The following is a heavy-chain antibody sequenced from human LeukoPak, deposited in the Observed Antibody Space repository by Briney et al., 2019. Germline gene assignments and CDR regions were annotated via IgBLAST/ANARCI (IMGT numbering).Heavy chain of an antibody. CDR2: IYYSGST. CDR1: GGSISSSSYY. CDR3: ARRSYIDAFDI. Sequence: PSETLSLTCTASGGSISSSSYYWGWIRQPPGKGLEWIGSIYYSGSTYYNPSLESRVTISVDTSKNQFSLKLSSVTAADTAVYYCARRSYIDAFDIWGQGTMVTVSS. V-gene: IGHV4-39*01. J-gene: IGHJ3*02. D-gene: IGHD1-26*01.